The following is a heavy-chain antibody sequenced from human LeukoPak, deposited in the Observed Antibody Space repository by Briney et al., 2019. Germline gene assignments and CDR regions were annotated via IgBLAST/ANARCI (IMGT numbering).Heavy chain of an antibody. CDR2: ISGSGGST. D-gene: IGHD3-22*01. V-gene: IGHV3-23*01. CDR1: GFTFSSYA. CDR3: AKQTYYYDSSGETFDY. J-gene: IGHJ4*02. Sequence: QPGGSLRLSCAASGFTFSSYAMSWVRQAPGKGLEWVSAISGSGGSTYYADSVKGRFTISRDNSKNTLYLQMNSLRAEDAAVYYCAKQTYYYDSSGETFDYWGQGTLVTVSS.